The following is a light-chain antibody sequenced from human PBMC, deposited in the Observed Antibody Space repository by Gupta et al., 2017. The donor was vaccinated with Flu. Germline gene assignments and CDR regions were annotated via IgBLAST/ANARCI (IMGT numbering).Light chain of an antibody. Sequence: QSALTQPASVSGSPGQSITISCTGTSSDVGGYNYVSWYQQHPGKAPKLLIYEVSNRPSGVSDRFSGSKSGNTASLTISGLQAEDEADYYCSSYTDSSTLKGVFGGGTKL. CDR3: SSYTDSSTLKGV. CDR1: SSDVGGYNY. V-gene: IGLV2-14*01. CDR2: EVS. J-gene: IGLJ3*02.